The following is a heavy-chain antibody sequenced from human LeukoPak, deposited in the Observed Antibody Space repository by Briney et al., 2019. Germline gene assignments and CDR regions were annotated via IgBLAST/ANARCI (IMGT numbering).Heavy chain of an antibody. V-gene: IGHV4-39*01. CDR1: GGSISNSSYY. D-gene: IGHD6-19*01. Sequence: SETLSLTCTVSGGSISNSSYYWGWIRQPPGKGLEWIGSIYYSGSTYYNPSLKSRVTISVDTSKNQFSLKLSSVTAADTAVYYCARHRAVAGTSPAHYYYYYIDVWGKGTTVTISS. J-gene: IGHJ6*03. CDR3: ARHRAVAGTSPAHYYYYYIDV. CDR2: IYYSGST.